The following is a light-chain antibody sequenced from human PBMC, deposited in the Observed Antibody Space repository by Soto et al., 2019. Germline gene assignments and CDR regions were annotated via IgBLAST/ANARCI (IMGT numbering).Light chain of an antibody. J-gene: IGLJ1*01. V-gene: IGLV1-44*01. CDR2: SNN. CDR1: SSNIGSNT. Sequence: QSVLTQPPSASGTPGQRVTISCSGSSSNIGSNTVNWYQQLPGTAPKLLIYSNNQRPSGVPDRFSGSKSGTSASLAISGLQSEVESDYYCAAWDDSLNGSSYVFGTGTQLTV. CDR3: AAWDDSLNGSSYV.